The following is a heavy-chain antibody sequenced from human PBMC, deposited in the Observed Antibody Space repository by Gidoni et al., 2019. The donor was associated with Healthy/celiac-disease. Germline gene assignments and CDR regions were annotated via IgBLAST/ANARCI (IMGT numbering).Heavy chain of an antibody. CDR3: ARDGIYDSRGVDY. D-gene: IGHD3-22*01. J-gene: IGHJ4*02. Sequence: QVQLVESGGGVVQPGRSLRLSCAASGFTFSSYGMHWVRQAPGKGLEWVAVLWYDGSNKYYADSVKGRFTISRDNSKNTLYLQMNSLRAEDTAVYYCARDGIYDSRGVDYWGQGTLVTVSS. CDR1: GFTFSSYG. CDR2: LWYDGSNK. V-gene: IGHV3-33*01.